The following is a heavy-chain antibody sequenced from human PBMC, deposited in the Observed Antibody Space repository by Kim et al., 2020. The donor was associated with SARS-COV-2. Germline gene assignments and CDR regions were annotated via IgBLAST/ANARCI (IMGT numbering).Heavy chain of an antibody. CDR2: IYPGDSDT. CDR1: GYSFTSYW. CDR3: ARCLYSSSWYPAFDI. V-gene: IGHV5-51*01. J-gene: IGHJ3*02. Sequence: GESLKISCKGSGYSFTSYWIGWVRQMPGKGLEWMGIIYPGDSDTRYSPSFQGQVTISADKSISTAYLQWSSLKASDTAMYYCARCLYSSSWYPAFDIWGQGTMVTVSS. D-gene: IGHD6-13*01.